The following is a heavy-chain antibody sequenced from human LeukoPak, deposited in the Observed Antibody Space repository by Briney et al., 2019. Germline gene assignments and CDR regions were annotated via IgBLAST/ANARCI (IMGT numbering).Heavy chain of an antibody. Sequence: GGSLRLSCAAFGFIFDDYGMSWVRQAPGKGLEWVANIKQDGSEKDYVDSVKGRFTISRDNAKNSLYLQMNSLTAEDTAVYYCARESFAARWDWGQGTLVTVSS. CDR3: ARESFAARWD. D-gene: IGHD6-6*01. CDR1: GFIFDDYG. CDR2: IKQDGSEK. V-gene: IGHV3-7*01. J-gene: IGHJ4*02.